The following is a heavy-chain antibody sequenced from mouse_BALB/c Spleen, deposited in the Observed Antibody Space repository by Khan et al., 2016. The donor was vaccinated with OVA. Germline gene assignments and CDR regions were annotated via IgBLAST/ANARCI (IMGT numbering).Heavy chain of an antibody. Sequence: QIQLVQSGAEVVKSGASVKLSCKASGYTFTSYDLNWVRQRPEQGLEWIGWIFPGDGTTKYNEKFKGKATLTTDKSYSTAYIQLSRLTSEDSAVYFCARRRGSMDYWGQGTSVTVSA. V-gene: IGHV1S56*01. CDR3: ARRRGSMDY. CDR1: GYTFTSYD. J-gene: IGHJ4*01. CDR2: IFPGDGTT.